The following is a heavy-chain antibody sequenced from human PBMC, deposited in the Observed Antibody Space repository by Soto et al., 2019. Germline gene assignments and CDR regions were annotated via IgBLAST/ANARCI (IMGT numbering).Heavy chain of an antibody. CDR2: IWYDGSNK. J-gene: IGHJ4*02. CDR1: GFTFSSYG. D-gene: IGHD3-10*01. V-gene: IGHV3-33*01. Sequence: QVQLVESGGGVVQPGRSLRLSCAASGFTFSSYGMHWVRQAPGKGLEWVAVIWYDGSNKYYADSVKGRFTISRDNSKNTLYLHRYSRRAEDTAVYYGARSGGGSGSYGRGGFDCWGQGTLVTVSS. CDR3: ARSGGGSGSYGRGGFDC.